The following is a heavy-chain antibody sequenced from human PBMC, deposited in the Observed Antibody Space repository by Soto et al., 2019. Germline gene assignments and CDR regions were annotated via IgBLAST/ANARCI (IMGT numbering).Heavy chain of an antibody. V-gene: IGHV4-4*07. CDR3: VRDGSKTLRDCFDP. J-gene: IGHJ5*02. Sequence: QVQVQESGPGLVKPSETLSLTCSVSGGSMSKFYWSWTRKTAGKGLEWMGRVYATGTSDYNPSLRSRIAMSVDISKKTFSLRLRSVTAADTGVYYCVRDGSKTLRDCFDPWGQGILVTVSS. D-gene: IGHD4-17*01. CDR1: GGSMSKFY. CDR2: VYATGTS.